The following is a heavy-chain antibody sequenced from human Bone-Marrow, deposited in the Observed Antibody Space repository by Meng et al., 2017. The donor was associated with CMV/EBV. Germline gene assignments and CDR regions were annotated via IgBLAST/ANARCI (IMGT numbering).Heavy chain of an antibody. V-gene: IGHV1-18*01. J-gene: IGHJ4*02. CDR2: ISCDSGDR. CDR3: ARGGRGERDYYLEH. D-gene: IGHD3-16*01. Sequence: ASVKVSCKTSGFTFTNFGIGWVRLVPGQGLEWMGWISCDSGDRRYAQKFQGRLTLTTDTARRTAYMEMGGLTSDDTAVYYCARGGRGERDYYLEHWGQGPLVTVYS. CDR1: GFTFTNFG.